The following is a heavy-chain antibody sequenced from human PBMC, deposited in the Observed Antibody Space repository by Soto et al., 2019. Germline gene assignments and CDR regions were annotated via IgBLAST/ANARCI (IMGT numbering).Heavy chain of an antibody. CDR3: ARGEAYSNYQAR. CDR1: GGTINICSDY. J-gene: IGHJ4*02. D-gene: IGHD4-4*01. Sequence: PSGTLSLACTVSGGTINICSDYWGLIRQPPGKGLEWIGSIYYSGSTNYNPSLKSRVTISVDTSNTSKYQLSLRLTSVTAADTAVYYCARGEAYSNYQARWGQGTLVTVSS. V-gene: IGHV4-39*07. CDR2: IYYSGST.